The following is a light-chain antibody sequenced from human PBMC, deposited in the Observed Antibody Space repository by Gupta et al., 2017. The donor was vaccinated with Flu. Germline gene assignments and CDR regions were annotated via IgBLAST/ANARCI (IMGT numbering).Light chain of an antibody. V-gene: IGLV3-9*01. CDR1: NIGSKN. J-gene: IGLJ3*02. Sequence: SYELTQPLPVSVALGQTARITCGGNNIGSKNVHWYQQKPGQAPVLVIYRDSNRPSGIPERFSGSNSGNTATLTISRAQAGDEADYYCQVWDSSTAHWVFGGGTKLTVL. CDR3: QVWDSSTAHWV. CDR2: RDS.